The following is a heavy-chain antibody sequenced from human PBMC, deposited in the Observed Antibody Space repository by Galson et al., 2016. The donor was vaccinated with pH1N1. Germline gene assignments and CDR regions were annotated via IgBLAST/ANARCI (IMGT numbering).Heavy chain of an antibody. J-gene: IGHJ4*02. Sequence: SLRLSCAASGFTFSGLWMRWIRQAPAKGLEWVASIKRDASEKYYLDSAKGRWTISRDNVKNSLFLQLNNLRVDDTAVYYCVRYVVDAASRYPLHFDFWGQGALVTVSS. CDR2: IKRDASEK. CDR3: VRYVVDAASRYPLHFDF. CDR1: GFTFSGLW. D-gene: IGHD3-16*02. V-gene: IGHV3-7*01.